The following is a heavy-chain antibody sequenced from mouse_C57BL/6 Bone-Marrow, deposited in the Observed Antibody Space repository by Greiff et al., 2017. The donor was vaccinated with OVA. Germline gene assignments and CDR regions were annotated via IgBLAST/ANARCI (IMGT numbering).Heavy chain of an antibody. D-gene: IGHD3-2*02. J-gene: IGHJ2*01. CDR1: GYSITSGYY. CDR2: ISYDGSN. V-gene: IGHV3-6*01. Sequence: EVQLQESGPGLVKPSQSLSLTCSFTGYSITSGYYWNWIRQFPGNKLEWMGYISYDGSNNYNPSLKNRISITRDTSKNQFFLKLNSVTTEDTATYYCARGQLRPHFDYWGQGTTLTVSS. CDR3: ARGQLRPHFDY.